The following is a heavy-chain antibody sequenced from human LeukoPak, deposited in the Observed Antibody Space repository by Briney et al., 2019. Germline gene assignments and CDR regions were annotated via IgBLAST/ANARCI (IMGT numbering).Heavy chain of an antibody. Sequence: QAGGSLRLSCAASGFTFSSYGMHWVRQAPGKGLEWVAFIRYDGSNKYYADSVKGRLTISRDNSKNTLYLQMNSLRAEDTAVYYCAKDLTHRYDFWSGHYLDYWGQGTLVTVSS. CDR3: AKDLTHRYDFWSGHYLDY. CDR2: IRYDGSNK. J-gene: IGHJ4*02. CDR1: GFTFSSYG. V-gene: IGHV3-30*02. D-gene: IGHD3-3*01.